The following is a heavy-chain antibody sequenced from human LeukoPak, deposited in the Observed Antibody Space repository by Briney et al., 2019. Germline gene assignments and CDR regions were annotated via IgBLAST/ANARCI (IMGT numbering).Heavy chain of an antibody. CDR2: ISGSGGST. D-gene: IGHD3-22*01. J-gene: IGHJ1*01. V-gene: IGHV3-23*01. CDR3: AREGYFYDTSGSVQH. CDR1: GFTFSSYA. Sequence: GGSLRLSCAASGFTFSSYAMSWVRQAPGKGLEWVSAISGSGGSTYYAESVKGRFTIYRDNSKNTLYLQMNSLRPEDTAVYYCAREGYFYDTSGSVQHWGQGTLVTVSS.